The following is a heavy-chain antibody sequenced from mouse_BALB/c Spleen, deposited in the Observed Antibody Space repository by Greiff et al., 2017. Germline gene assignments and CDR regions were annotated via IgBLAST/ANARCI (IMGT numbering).Heavy chain of an antibody. CDR2: INPSSGYT. CDR3: ARGPIDYGSSPYYFDY. J-gene: IGHJ2*01. CDR1: GYTFTSYT. Sequence: QVQLQQSGAELARPGASVKMSCKASGYTFTSYTMHWVKQRPGQGLEWIGYINPSSGYTNYNQKFKDKATLTADKSSSTAYMQLSSLTSEDSAVYYCARGPIDYGSSPYYFDYWGQGTTLTVSS. V-gene: IGHV1-4*01. D-gene: IGHD1-1*01.